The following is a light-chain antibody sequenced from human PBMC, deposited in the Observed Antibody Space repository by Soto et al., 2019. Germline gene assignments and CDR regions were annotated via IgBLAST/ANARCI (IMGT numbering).Light chain of an antibody. CDR3: SSYAGSSTLV. CDR1: SSYIGGYNF. Sequence: QSALTQPASVSGSPGQSITISCTGTSSYIGGYNFVSWYQQYPGTAPKLVIYEGAKRPPEVSNRFSGSKSGNTASLSISGLQAEDEADYYCSSYAGSSTLVFGGGTKLTVL. V-gene: IGLV2-23*01. J-gene: IGLJ3*02. CDR2: EGA.